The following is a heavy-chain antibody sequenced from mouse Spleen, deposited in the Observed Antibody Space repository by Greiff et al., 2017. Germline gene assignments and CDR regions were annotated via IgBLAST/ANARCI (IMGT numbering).Heavy chain of an antibody. CDR3: ARDSGSSYVFAY. V-gene: IGHV5-12*01. Sequence: EVMLVESGGGLVQPGGSLKLSCAASGFTFSDYYMYWVRQTPEKRLEWVAHISNGGGSTYYPDTVKGRFTISRDNAKNTLYLQMSRLKSEDTAMYYCARDSGSSYVFAYWGQGTLVTVSA. D-gene: IGHD1-1*01. J-gene: IGHJ3*01. CDR1: GFTFSDYY. CDR2: ISNGGGST.